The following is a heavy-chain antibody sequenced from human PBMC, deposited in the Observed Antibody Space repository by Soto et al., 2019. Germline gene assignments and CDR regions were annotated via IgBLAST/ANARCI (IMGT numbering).Heavy chain of an antibody. CDR3: ATFPPKFCTSAKCYDRDV. V-gene: IGHV3-53*01. D-gene: IGHD5-12*01. CDR1: GFSLSTIY. CDR2: IYGGAST. J-gene: IGHJ6*02. Sequence: EVQLVESGGGLIQPGGSLRLSCAASGFSLSTIYMSWVRQTPGQGLEWVSLIYGGASTYDADSVKGRCTVSRDKSKNTLSLQMDSLRAEDTAVYFGATFPPKFCTSAKCYDRDVWGHGTTVTVSS.